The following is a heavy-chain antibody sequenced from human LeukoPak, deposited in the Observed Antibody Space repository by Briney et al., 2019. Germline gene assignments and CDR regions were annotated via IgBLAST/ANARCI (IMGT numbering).Heavy chain of an antibody. D-gene: IGHD3-10*01. CDR3: ARGEYGSGSLNYYYYGMDV. CDR1: GGSISSGGYY. V-gene: IGHV4-31*03. CDR2: IYYSGST. Sequence: SQTLSLTCTVSGGSISSGGYYWSWIRQHPGKGPEWIGYIYYSGSTYYNPSLKSRVTISVDTSKNQFSLKLSSVTAADTAVYYCARGEYGSGSLNYYYYGMDVWGQGTTVTVSS. J-gene: IGHJ6*02.